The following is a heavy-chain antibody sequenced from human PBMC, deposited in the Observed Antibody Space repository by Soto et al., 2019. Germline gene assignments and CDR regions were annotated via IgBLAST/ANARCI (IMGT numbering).Heavy chain of an antibody. D-gene: IGHD6-19*01. Sequence: GGSLRLSWAASGFTFSSYGMHWVRQAPGKGLEWVAVIWYDGSNKYYADSVKGRFTISRDNSKNTLYLQMNSLRAEDTAVYYCAEASSGWYYFDYWGQGTLVTVSS. CDR1: GFTFSSYG. V-gene: IGHV3-33*01. CDR3: AEASSGWYYFDY. J-gene: IGHJ4*02. CDR2: IWYDGSNK.